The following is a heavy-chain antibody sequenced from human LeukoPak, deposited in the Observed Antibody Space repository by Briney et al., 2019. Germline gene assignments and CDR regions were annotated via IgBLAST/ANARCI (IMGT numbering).Heavy chain of an antibody. D-gene: IGHD3-10*01. CDR3: ARRSPGYYGSGSYFDP. CDR1: GGSFSGYY. J-gene: IGHJ5*02. V-gene: IGHV4-34*01. Sequence: PSETLSLTCAVYGGSFSGYYWSWIRQPPGKGLEWIGEINHSGSTNYNPSLKSRVTISVDTSKNQFSLKLSSVTAADTAVYYCARRSPGYYGSGSYFDPWGQGTLVTVSS. CDR2: INHSGST.